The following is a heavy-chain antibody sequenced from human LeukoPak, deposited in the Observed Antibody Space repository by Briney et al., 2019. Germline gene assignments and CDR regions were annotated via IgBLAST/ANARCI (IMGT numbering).Heavy chain of an antibody. J-gene: IGHJ4*02. CDR2: ISSSSSYI. D-gene: IGHD3-10*01. Sequence: PGGSLRLSCAASGFTFSSYSMNWVRQAPGKGLEWVSSISSSSSYIYYADSVKGRFTISRDNAKNSLYLQMNSLRAEDTAVYYCTTDIPQRLLWFGEETYYFDYWGQGTLVTVSS. CDR3: TTDIPQRLLWFGEETYYFDY. CDR1: GFTFSSYS. V-gene: IGHV3-21*01.